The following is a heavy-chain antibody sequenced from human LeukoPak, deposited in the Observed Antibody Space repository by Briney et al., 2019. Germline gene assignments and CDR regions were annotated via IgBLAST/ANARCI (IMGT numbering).Heavy chain of an antibody. D-gene: IGHD3-16*02. J-gene: IGHJ4*02. CDR1: GFTFSSYA. Sequence: GGSLSLSCAASGFTFSSYAMHWVRQAPGKGLEWVAVISYDGSNKYYADSVKGRSTISRDNSKNTLYLQMDSLRAEDTAVYYCARDAPDFTFGGVIVIGGYFDYWGQGTLVTVSS. CDR3: ARDAPDFTFGGVIVIGGYFDY. CDR2: ISYDGSNK. V-gene: IGHV3-30*04.